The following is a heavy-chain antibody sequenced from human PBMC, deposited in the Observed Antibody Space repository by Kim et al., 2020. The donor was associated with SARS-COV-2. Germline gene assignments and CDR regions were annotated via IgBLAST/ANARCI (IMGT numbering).Heavy chain of an antibody. CDR3: AKDLNSGGYCSGGSCFDWFDP. D-gene: IGHD2-15*01. CDR2: IWYDGSNK. Sequence: GGSLRLSCAASGFTFSSYGMHWVRQAPGKGLEWVAVIWYDGSNKYYADSVKGRFTISRDNSKNTLYLQMNSLRAEDTAVYYCAKDLNSGGYCSGGSCFDWFDPWGQGTLVTVSS. J-gene: IGHJ5*02. CDR1: GFTFSSYG. V-gene: IGHV3-33*06.